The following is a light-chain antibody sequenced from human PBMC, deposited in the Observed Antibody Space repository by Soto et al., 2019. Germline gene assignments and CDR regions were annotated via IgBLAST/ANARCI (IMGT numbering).Light chain of an antibody. V-gene: IGKV1-5*01. CDR3: QQYNSYSLT. CDR1: QSISGR. Sequence: GDRVTITCRASQSISGRLAWYLQKPGKAPKLLISYASNLESGVPSRFSGGGSGTEFTLTISSLQPDDFATYYCQQYNSYSLTFGGGTKVDI. CDR2: YAS. J-gene: IGKJ4*01.